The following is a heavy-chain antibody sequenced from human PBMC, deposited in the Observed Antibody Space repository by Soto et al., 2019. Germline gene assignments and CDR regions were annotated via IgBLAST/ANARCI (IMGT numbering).Heavy chain of an antibody. J-gene: IGHJ6*03. CDR2: ISSNGGGT. V-gene: IGHV3-64*01. CDR1: GFTLSGYA. CDR3: ATRARPDFYYMDV. D-gene: IGHD6-6*01. Sequence: EVQLAESGGGLAQPGGSLRLSCAASGFTLSGYAMDWVCQAPGKGLEYVSGISSNGGGTYYANSVQGKFTISRDNSKNPVYLQMGSLRPEDMAVYYCATRARPDFYYMDVWGKGTTVTVS.